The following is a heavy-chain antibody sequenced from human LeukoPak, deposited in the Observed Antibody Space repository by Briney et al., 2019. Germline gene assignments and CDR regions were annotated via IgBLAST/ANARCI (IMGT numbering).Heavy chain of an antibody. V-gene: IGHV4-34*01. CDR3: ARLRYCSSTSCRRGIDY. Sequence: SETLSLTCAVYSGSFSGYYWSWIRQPPGKGLEWIGEINHSGSTNYNPSLKSRVTISVGTSKNQFSLKLSSVTAADTAVYYCARLRYCSSTSCRRGIDYWGQGTLVTVSS. CDR2: INHSGST. J-gene: IGHJ4*02. D-gene: IGHD2-2*01. CDR1: SGSFSGYY.